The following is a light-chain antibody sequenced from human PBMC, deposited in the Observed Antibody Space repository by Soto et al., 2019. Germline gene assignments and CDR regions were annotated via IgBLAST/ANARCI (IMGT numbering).Light chain of an antibody. CDR1: RSDIGSYDF. CDR2: EVT. J-gene: IGLJ1*01. V-gene: IGLV2-14*01. CDR3: CSYAGSYFYV. Sequence: QSVLTQPASVSGSPGQSITISCTGSRSDIGSYDFVSWYQQHPGKAPKLIIYEVTHRPSGVPDRFFGSKSGNTASLTISGLQAEDEADYYCCSYAGSYFYVFGTGTKVTVL.